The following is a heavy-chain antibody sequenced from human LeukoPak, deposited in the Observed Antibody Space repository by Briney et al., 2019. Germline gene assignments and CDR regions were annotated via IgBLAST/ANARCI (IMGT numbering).Heavy chain of an antibody. Sequence: GGSLRLSCAASGFTFSSYSMNWVRQAPGKGLEWVSSISSSSSYICYADSVKGRFTISRDNAKNSLYLQMNSLRAEDTAVYYCARDAVDFWSGYNIDYWGQGTLVTVSS. V-gene: IGHV3-21*01. CDR1: GFTFSSYS. CDR3: ARDAVDFWSGYNIDY. CDR2: ISSSSSYI. J-gene: IGHJ4*02. D-gene: IGHD3-3*01.